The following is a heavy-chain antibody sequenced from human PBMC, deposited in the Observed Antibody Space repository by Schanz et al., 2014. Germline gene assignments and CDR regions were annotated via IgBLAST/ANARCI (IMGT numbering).Heavy chain of an antibody. D-gene: IGHD2-21*01. V-gene: IGHV4-4*02. J-gene: IGHJ3*01. Sequence: QVQLQESGPGLVKPSGTLSLTCVVSGGSISSGVWWTWARQSPGKGLEWIGEIFHSGTTNYSPSLESRVTISVDKSKNQFSLILSSMTAADTAVYYCTRSTLWSYDVWGRGTMVIVSS. CDR3: TRSTLWSYDV. CDR2: IFHSGTT. CDR1: GGSISSGVW.